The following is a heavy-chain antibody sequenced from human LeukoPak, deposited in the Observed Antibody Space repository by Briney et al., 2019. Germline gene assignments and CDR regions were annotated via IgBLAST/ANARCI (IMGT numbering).Heavy chain of an antibody. CDR1: GFTFSSYD. Sequence: GGSLRLSCAASGFTFSSYDMHWVRQATGKGLEWVSSISGSGDSTFYADSVKGRFSISRDNSKNTLYLQVNGLRTEDTAAYYCARGFNGFGELLFDWGQGTLVTVSS. CDR3: ARGFNGFGELLFD. D-gene: IGHD3-10*01. J-gene: IGHJ4*02. CDR2: ISGSGDST. V-gene: IGHV3-23*01.